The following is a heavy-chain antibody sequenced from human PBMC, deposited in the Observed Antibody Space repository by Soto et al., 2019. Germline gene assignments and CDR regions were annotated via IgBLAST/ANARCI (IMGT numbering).Heavy chain of an antibody. CDR1: GGSISSGGFY. J-gene: IGHJ5*02. D-gene: IGHD6-13*01. V-gene: IGHV4-31*03. CDR2: IFPSGST. Sequence: SETLSLTCTVSGGSISSGGFYWSWIRQLPEKGLEWIAYIFPSGSTSYNPSLRSRVSISADTSKNQLSLSLTSVTVADTAVYYCARVFSDSSSFFDPWGQGTLVTSPQ. CDR3: ARVFSDSSSFFDP.